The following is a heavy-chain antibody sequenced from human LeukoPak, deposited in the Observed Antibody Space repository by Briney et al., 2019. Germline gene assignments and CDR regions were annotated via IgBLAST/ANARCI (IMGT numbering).Heavy chain of an antibody. V-gene: IGHV4-59*08. CDR1: GGSISSYY. J-gene: IGHJ3*02. D-gene: IGHD3-22*01. Sequence: SETLSLTCTVSGGSISSYYWSWIRQPPGKGLEWIGYIYYSGSTNYNPSLKSRVTISVDTSKNQFSLKLSSVTAADTAVYYCARHVSGRRSHYYDSSGYFSGAFDIWGQGTMVTVSS. CDR3: ARHVSGRRSHYYDSSGYFSGAFDI. CDR2: IYYSGST.